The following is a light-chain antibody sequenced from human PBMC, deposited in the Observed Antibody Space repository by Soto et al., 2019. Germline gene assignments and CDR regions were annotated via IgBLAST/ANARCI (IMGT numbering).Light chain of an antibody. Sequence: LTQSPATLSLSPGERATLSCRASQSIHTSLAWYQQKSGKPPRLVIYDSTLRANGVPDRFGGSRSGTEFTLTINSLEPEDFAVYYCQQRNVWPPITFGQGTRLEIK. J-gene: IGKJ5*01. CDR3: QQRNVWPPIT. V-gene: IGKV3-11*01. CDR1: QSIHTS. CDR2: DST.